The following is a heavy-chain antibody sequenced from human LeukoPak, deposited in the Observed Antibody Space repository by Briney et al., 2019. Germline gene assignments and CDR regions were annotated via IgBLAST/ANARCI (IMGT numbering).Heavy chain of an antibody. Sequence: ASVKVSCKASGYTFTSYGISWVRQAPGQGLEWMGWISAYNGNTNYAQKLQGRVTMTTDTSTSTAYMELRSLRSDDTAVYYCARDLNYDILTGYCTDDYYYYGMDVWGQGTTVTVSS. V-gene: IGHV1-18*01. CDR1: GYTFTSYG. CDR3: ARDLNYDILTGYCTDDYYYYGMDV. D-gene: IGHD3-9*01. CDR2: ISAYNGNT. J-gene: IGHJ6*02.